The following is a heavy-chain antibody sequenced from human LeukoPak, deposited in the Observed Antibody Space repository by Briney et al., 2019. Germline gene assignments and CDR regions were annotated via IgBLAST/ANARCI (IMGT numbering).Heavy chain of an antibody. D-gene: IGHD2-15*01. CDR2: IYHSGST. J-gene: IGHJ3*02. V-gene: IGHV4-39*07. Sequence: PSETLSLTCTVSGGSISSSSYYWGWIRQPPGKGLEWIGSIYHSGSTYYNPSLKSRVTISVDTSKNQFSLKLSSVTAADTAVYYCARRRNSRYCSGGSCYSRAFDIWGQGTMVTVSS. CDR1: GGSISSSSYY. CDR3: ARRRNSRYCSGGSCYSRAFDI.